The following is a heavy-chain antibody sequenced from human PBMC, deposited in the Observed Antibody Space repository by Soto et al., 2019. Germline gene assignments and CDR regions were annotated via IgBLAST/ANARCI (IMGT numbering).Heavy chain of an antibody. CDR2: IGTAGDT. CDR1: GFTFSSYD. Sequence: GGSLRLSCAASGFTFSSYDMHWVRQATGKGLEWVSAIGTAGDTYYPGSVKGRFTISRENAKNSLYLQMNSLRAEDTAVYYCARGGSQVAATAKLLDYWGQGTLVTVSS. V-gene: IGHV3-13*01. J-gene: IGHJ4*02. D-gene: IGHD2-15*01. CDR3: ARGGSQVAATAKLLDY.